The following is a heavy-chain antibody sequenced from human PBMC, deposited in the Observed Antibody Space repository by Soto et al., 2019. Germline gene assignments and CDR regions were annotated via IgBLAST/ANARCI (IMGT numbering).Heavy chain of an antibody. CDR1: GFTFSSYG. CDR3: AKDRVGFSYGHFFDY. Sequence: LRLSCVASGFTFSSYGIHWVRQAPGKGLEWVAFISYDGGIKNYADSVKGRFTISRANSNNTLYLQMNSLRGEDTAVYYCAKDRVGFSYGHFFDYWGQGARVTVSS. J-gene: IGHJ4*02. V-gene: IGHV3-30*18. CDR2: ISYDGGIK. D-gene: IGHD5-18*01.